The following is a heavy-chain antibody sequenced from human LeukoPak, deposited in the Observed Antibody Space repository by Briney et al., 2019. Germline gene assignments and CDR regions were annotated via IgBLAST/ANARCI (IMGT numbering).Heavy chain of an antibody. CDR1: GGSSSGYY. Sequence: PSETLSLTCAVYGGSSSGYYWSWIRQPPGKGLEWIGEINHSGSTNYNPSLKSRVTISVDTSKNQFSLKLSSVTAADTAVYYCARGGYGDYGWFDPWGQGTLVTVSS. V-gene: IGHV4-34*01. CDR3: ARGGYGDYGWFDP. J-gene: IGHJ5*02. D-gene: IGHD4-17*01. CDR2: INHSGST.